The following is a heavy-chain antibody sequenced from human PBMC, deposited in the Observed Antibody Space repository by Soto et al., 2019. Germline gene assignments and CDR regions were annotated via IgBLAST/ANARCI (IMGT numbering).Heavy chain of an antibody. J-gene: IGHJ4*02. CDR3: ARVQKLGYYYDSSGYYFDY. D-gene: IGHD3-22*01. V-gene: IGHV4-31*03. Sequence: NPSETLSLTCTVSGGSISSGGYYWSWIRQHPGKGLEWIGYIYYSGSTYYNPSLKSRVTISVDTSKNQFSLKLSSVTAADTAVHYCARVQKLGYYYDSSGYYFDYWGQGTLVTVSS. CDR2: IYYSGST. CDR1: GGSISSGGYY.